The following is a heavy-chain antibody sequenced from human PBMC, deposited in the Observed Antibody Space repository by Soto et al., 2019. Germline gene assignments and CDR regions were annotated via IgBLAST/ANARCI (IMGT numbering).Heavy chain of an antibody. D-gene: IGHD2-8*01. Sequence: QVQLVESGGGVVRPGGSLRLSCETSGFIFSSYGMHWVRQAPGKGLEWVAVISYAVVGKYYADSVQGRFTISRDNSKNTLYLHMNSLRSEDTATYYCVETPADRVLGYFADWGQGTPVTVSS. J-gene: IGHJ4*02. CDR1: GFIFSSYG. V-gene: IGHV3-30*03. CDR3: VETPADRVLGYFAD. CDR2: ISYAVVGK.